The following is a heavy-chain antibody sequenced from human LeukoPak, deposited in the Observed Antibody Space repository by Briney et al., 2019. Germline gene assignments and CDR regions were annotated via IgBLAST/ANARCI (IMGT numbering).Heavy chain of an antibody. D-gene: IGHD4-17*01. Sequence: ASVKVSCKASGNTFTSYGISWVRQAPGQGLEWMGWISAYNGNTNYAQKLQGRVTMTTDTSTSTAYMELRSLRSDDTAVYYCARARRGGDYDSYFDYWGQGTLVTVSS. CDR1: GNTFTSYG. V-gene: IGHV1-18*01. CDR2: ISAYNGNT. CDR3: ARARRGGDYDSYFDY. J-gene: IGHJ4*02.